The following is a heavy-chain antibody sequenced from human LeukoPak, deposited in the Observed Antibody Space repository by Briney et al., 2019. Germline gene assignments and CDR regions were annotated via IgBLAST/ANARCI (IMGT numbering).Heavy chain of an antibody. CDR2: IVGSGGTT. D-gene: IGHD5-18*01. Sequence: PGASLRLSCAASGFIFSNYAMTWVRQAPGKGLEWVSAIVGSGGTTYYADSVKGRFTISRDNSKNTAYLQMNSLKTEDTAVYYCTRRDTAMVNFDYWGQGTLVTVSS. V-gene: IGHV3-23*01. J-gene: IGHJ4*02. CDR3: TRRDTAMVNFDY. CDR1: GFIFSNYA.